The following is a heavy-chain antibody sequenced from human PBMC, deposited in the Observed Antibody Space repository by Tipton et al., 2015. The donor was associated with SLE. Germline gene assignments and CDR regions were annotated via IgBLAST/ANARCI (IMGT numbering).Heavy chain of an antibody. D-gene: IGHD3-10*01. CDR3: VRHPEGLWFMERTTHDYFDI. V-gene: IGHV5-51*01. CDR1: GFSFGFALSITSYW. Sequence: VRLVQSGAEVKKPGESLKISCRGSGFSFGFALSITSYWIGWVRQKPGKGLEWMGLMYPDDSDIRYSQSFQGQVTISDDKSISTAFLQWRSLKASDTAIYYCVRHPEGLWFMERTTHDYFDIWGQGTMVTVSS. J-gene: IGHJ3*02. CDR2: MYPDDSDI.